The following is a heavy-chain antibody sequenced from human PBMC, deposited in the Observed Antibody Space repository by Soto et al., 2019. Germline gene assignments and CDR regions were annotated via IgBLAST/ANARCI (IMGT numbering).Heavy chain of an antibody. D-gene: IGHD3-10*01. V-gene: IGHV4-59*12. CDR1: GGSISSYY. CDR3: ARGHSYSYYYYYYYMDV. J-gene: IGHJ6*03. CDR2: IYYSGST. Sequence: SETLSLTCTVAGGSISSYYWSWIRQPPGKGLEWIGYIYYSGSTNYNPSLKSRVTISVDTSKNQFSLKLSSVTAADTAVYYCARGHSYSYYYYYYYMDVWGKGTTVTVSS.